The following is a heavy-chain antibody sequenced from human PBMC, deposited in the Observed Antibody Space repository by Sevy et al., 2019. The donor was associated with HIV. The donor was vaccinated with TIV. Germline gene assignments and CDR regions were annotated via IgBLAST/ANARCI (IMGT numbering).Heavy chain of an antibody. CDR3: TTDLWFGELPFDY. Sequence: GGSLRLSCAASGFTFSNAWMNWVRQAPGKGLEWVGRIKSKTDGGTTDYAEPVKGRFTISIDDSKNTLYLQMNSLKTEDTAVYYCTTDLWFGELPFDYWGQGTLVTVSS. J-gene: IGHJ4*02. CDR2: IKSKTDGGTT. CDR1: GFTFSNAW. D-gene: IGHD3-10*01. V-gene: IGHV3-15*07.